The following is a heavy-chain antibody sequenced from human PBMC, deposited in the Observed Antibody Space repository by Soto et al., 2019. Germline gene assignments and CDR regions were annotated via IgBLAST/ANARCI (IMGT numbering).Heavy chain of an antibody. D-gene: IGHD3-22*01. CDR1: GFTFSSYA. CDR3: AKAPDYDSSGYYYWYFDL. V-gene: IGHV3-23*01. CDR2: ISGSGGST. Sequence: GGSLRLSCAASGFTFSSYAMSWVRQAPGKGLEWVSAISGSGGSTYYADSVKGRFTISRDNSKNTLYLQMNSLRAEDTAVYYCAKAPDYDSSGYYYWYFDLWGRGTLVTVSS. J-gene: IGHJ2*01.